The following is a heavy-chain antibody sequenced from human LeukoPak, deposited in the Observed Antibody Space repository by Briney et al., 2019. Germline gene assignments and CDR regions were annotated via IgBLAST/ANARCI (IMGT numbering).Heavy chain of an antibody. V-gene: IGHV3-23*01. CDR2: INGAGTNT. J-gene: IGHJ2*01. CDR1: GFTFSNYA. CDR3: ARSQWLKQYWFFDL. D-gene: IGHD6-19*01. Sequence: GGSLRLSCAASGFTFSNYAMTWVRQAPGRGLEWVSTINGAGTNTYSADPVKSRFTISRDDSTRTLYLQLRSLRAEDTAIYYCARSQWLKQYWFFDLWGRGTLITVSS.